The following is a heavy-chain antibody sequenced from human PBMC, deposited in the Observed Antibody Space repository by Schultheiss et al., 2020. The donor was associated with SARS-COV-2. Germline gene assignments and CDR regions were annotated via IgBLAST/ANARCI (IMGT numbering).Heavy chain of an antibody. CDR2: IYYSGST. D-gene: IGHD6-19*01. CDR1: GGSISSYY. V-gene: IGHV4-59*01. J-gene: IGHJ4*02. CDR3: ARTLYSSGWYDIDY. Sequence: SETLSLTCTVSGGSISSYYWSWIRQPPGKGLEWIGYIYYSGSTNYNPSLKSRVTISVDTSKNQFSLKLSSVTAADTAVYYCARTLYSSGWYDIDYWGQGTLVTVSS.